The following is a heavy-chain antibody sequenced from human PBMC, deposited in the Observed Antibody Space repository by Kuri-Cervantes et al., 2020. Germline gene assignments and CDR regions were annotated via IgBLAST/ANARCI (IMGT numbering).Heavy chain of an antibody. V-gene: IGHV4-39*07. Sequence: SETLSLTCTVSGGSISRSGYYWDWIRQAPGKGLEWIGSIYYNGNTDYNPFLESRVTISVDTSKNQFSLRLNSVTAADTAVYYCAAVLSNYYDSSGYYPSRHCWGQGTLVTVSS. D-gene: IGHD3-22*01. CDR3: AAVLSNYYDSSGYYPSRHC. J-gene: IGHJ4*02. CDR2: IYYNGNT. CDR1: GGSISRSGYY.